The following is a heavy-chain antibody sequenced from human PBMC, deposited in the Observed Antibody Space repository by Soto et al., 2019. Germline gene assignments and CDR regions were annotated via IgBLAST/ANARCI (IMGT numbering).Heavy chain of an antibody. D-gene: IGHD7-27*01. CDR2: IYWDDDK. CDR3: ALGDRVRFTARNWVYFDY. V-gene: IGHV2-5*02. Sequence: QITLKESGPTLVKPTQTLTLTCTFSGFSLSTSGVAVGWIRQPPGKALEWLALIYWDDDKRYSPSLKSRLTITKDTSKNQVVLTMTTMDPVDTATYHCALGDRVRFTARNWVYFDYWGQGTLVAVSS. CDR1: GFSLSTSGVA. J-gene: IGHJ4*02.